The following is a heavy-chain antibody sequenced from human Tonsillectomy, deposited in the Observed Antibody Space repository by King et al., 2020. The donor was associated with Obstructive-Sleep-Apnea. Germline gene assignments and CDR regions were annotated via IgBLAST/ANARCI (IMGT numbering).Heavy chain of an antibody. V-gene: IGHV3-48*01. J-gene: IGHJ4*02. D-gene: IGHD6-19*01. CDR3: ARDSRVYSSGWYESFNY. CDR1: GFTFSSYS. Sequence: VQLVESGGGLVQPGGSLRLSCAASGFTFSSYSMNWVRQAPGKGLEWVSYISSSSSTIYYADSVKGRFTISRDKAKNSLYLQMNSLRAEDTAVYYCARDSRVYSSGWYESFNYWGQGTLVTVSS. CDR2: ISSSSSTI.